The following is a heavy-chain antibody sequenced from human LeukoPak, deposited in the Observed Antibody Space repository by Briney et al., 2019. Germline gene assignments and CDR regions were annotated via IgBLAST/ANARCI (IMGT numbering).Heavy chain of an antibody. CDR2: IYYSGST. Sequence: SETLSLTCTVSGGSISSSSYYWGWIRQPPGKGLEWIGSIYYSGSTYYNPSLKSRVTISVDTSKNQFSLKLSSVTAADTAVYYCARPRSGSYAYYYYMDVWGKGTTVTVSS. CDR3: ARPRSGSYAYYYYMDV. J-gene: IGHJ6*03. D-gene: IGHD1-26*01. V-gene: IGHV4-39*07. CDR1: GGSISSSSYY.